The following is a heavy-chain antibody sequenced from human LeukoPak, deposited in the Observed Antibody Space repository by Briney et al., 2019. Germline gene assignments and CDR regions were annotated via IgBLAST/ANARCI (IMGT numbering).Heavy chain of an antibody. V-gene: IGHV3-21*01. CDR3: AYSSSWSFDY. D-gene: IGHD6-13*01. CDR2: ISSSSSYI. J-gene: IGHJ4*02. CDR1: GFTFSSYS. Sequence: PGRPLRLSCAASGFTFSSYSMNWVRQAPGKGLEWVSSISSSSSYIYYADSVKGRFTISRDNAKNSLYLQMNSLRAEDTAVYYCAYSSSWSFDYLGQGTLVTVSS.